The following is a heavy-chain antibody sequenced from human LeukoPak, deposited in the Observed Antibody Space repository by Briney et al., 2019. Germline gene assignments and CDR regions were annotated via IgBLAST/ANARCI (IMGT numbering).Heavy chain of an antibody. J-gene: IGHJ3*02. V-gene: IGHV3-23*01. CDR1: GFTFSSYA. D-gene: IGHD2/OR15-2a*01. Sequence: GGSLRLSCAASGFTFSSYAMSWVRQAPGKGLEWVSAISGSGGSTYYADSVKGRFTISRDNSKNTLYLQMNSLRAEDTAVYYRAKVSMRPSRPPDAFDIWGQGTMVNVSA. CDR3: AKVSMRPSRPPDAFDI. CDR2: ISGSGGST.